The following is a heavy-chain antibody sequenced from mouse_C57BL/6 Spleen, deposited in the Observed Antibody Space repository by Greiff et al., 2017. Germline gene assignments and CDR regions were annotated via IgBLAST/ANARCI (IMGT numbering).Heavy chain of an antibody. V-gene: IGHV1-26*01. Sequence: EVQLQQSGPELVKPGASVKISCKASGYTFTDYYMNWVKQSHGKSLEWIGDINPNNGGTSYNQKFKGKATLTVDKSSSTAYMELRSLTSEDSAVYYCARSGTTDYFDYWGQGTTLTVSS. CDR2: INPNNGGT. J-gene: IGHJ2*01. CDR1: GYTFTDYY. CDR3: ARSGTTDYFDY. D-gene: IGHD1-1*01.